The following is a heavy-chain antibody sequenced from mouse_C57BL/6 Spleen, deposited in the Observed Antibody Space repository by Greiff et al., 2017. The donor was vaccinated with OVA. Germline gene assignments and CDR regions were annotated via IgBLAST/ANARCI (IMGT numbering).Heavy chain of an antibody. V-gene: IGHV1-64*01. CDR2: IHPNSGST. J-gene: IGHJ4*01. Sequence: VQLQQPGAELVKPGASVKLSCKASGYTFTSYWMHWVKQRPGQGLEWIGMIHPNSGSTNYNEKFKSKATLTVDKSSSTAYMQLSSLTSEDSAVYYGARTAQSTAMDDWGQGTTVTVSS. CDR1: GYTFTSYW. D-gene: IGHD3-2*02. CDR3: ARTAQSTAMDD.